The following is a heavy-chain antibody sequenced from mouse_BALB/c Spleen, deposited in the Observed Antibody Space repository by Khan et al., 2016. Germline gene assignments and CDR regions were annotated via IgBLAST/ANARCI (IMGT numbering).Heavy chain of an antibody. CDR2: IRYSGST. J-gene: IGHJ4*01. CDR1: GYSISSGYS. Sequence: EVQLQESGPDLVKPSQSLSLTCTVTGYSISSGYSWHWIRQFPGNKLEWMGCIRYSGSTNYNPSLKSRISITRGTSKNQFFLQLNSVTSEDTATYYCARDDYDEVYYAMDYWGQGTSVTVSS. D-gene: IGHD2-4*01. V-gene: IGHV3-1*02. CDR3: ARDDYDEVYYAMDY.